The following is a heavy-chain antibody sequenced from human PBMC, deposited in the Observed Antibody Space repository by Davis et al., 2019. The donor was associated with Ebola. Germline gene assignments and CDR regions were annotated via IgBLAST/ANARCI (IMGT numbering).Heavy chain of an antibody. CDR2: MNTNSGNT. CDR3: ARGWGDYVWGSYRFTSGMDV. CDR1: GYTFTSYD. D-gene: IGHD3-16*02. J-gene: IGHJ6*02. V-gene: IGHV1-8*01. Sequence: ASVKVSCKASGYTFTSYDINWVRQATGQGLEWMGWMNTNSGNTGYAQKFQGRVTMTRNTSISTAYMELSSLRSEDTAVYYCARGWGDYVWGSYRFTSGMDVWGQGTTVTVSS.